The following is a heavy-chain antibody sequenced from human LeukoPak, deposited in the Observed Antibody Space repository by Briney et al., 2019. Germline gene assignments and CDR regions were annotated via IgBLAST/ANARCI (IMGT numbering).Heavy chain of an antibody. Sequence: GASVKVSCKASGYTFTGYYMHWVRQAPGQGLDWMGRINPNSGGTNYAQKFQGRVTMTRDTSISTAYMELSRLRSDDTAVYYCARSPGRLGELSSFDYWGQGTLVTVSS. J-gene: IGHJ4*02. D-gene: IGHD3-16*02. CDR2: INPNSGGT. CDR1: GYTFTGYY. CDR3: ARSPGRLGELSSFDY. V-gene: IGHV1-2*06.